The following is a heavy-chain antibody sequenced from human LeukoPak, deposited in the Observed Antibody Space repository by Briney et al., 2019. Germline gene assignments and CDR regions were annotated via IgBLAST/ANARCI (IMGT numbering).Heavy chain of an antibody. V-gene: IGHV3-7*03. CDR2: IKQDGSEK. D-gene: IGHD4-17*01. J-gene: IGHJ4*02. Sequence: GGSLRLSCAASGFTFSSYWMSWVRQAPGKGLEGVANIKQDGSEKYYLDSVKGRFTISRDNARNSLYLQMNSLRAEDTAVYYCARGQTTVTNWGQGTLVTVSS. CDR1: GFTFSSYW. CDR3: ARGQTTVTN.